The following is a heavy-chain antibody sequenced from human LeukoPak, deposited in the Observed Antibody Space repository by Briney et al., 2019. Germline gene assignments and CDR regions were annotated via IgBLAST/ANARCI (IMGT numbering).Heavy chain of an antibody. CDR1: GGSISSYY. CDR2: IYYSGST. Sequence: PSETLSLTCTVSGGSISSYYWSWIRQPPGKGLEWIGYIYYSGSTNYNPSLKSRVTISVDTSKNQFSPKLSSVTAADTAVYYCASTLLVPGTITDAFDIWGQGTMVTVSS. D-gene: IGHD6-6*01. V-gene: IGHV4-59*08. CDR3: ASTLLVPGTITDAFDI. J-gene: IGHJ3*02.